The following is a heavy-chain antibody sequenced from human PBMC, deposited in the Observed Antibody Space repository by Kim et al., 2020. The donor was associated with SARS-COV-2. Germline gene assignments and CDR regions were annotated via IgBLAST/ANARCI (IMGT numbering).Heavy chain of an antibody. CDR2: IYYSGST. J-gene: IGHJ4*02. CDR3: ARAVRRSYYFDY. D-gene: IGHD4-17*01. Sequence: SETLSLTCTVSGGSISSYYWSWIRQPPGKGLEWIGYIYYSGSTNYNPSLKSRVTISVDTSKNQFSLKLSSVSAADTAVYYCARAVRRSYYFDYWGQGTLVTVSS. V-gene: IGHV4-59*01. CDR1: GGSISSYY.